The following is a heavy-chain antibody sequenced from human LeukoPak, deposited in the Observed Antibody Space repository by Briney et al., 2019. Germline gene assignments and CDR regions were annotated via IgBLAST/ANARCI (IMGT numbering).Heavy chain of an antibody. Sequence: SSETLSLTCTVSGGSISSYYWSWIRQPPGKGLEWIGYIYYSGSTNYNPSLKSRVTISVDTSKNQFSLKLSSVTAADTAVYYCARANVDTAMVTHYYYYYGMDVWGQGTTVTVSS. CDR2: IYYSGST. D-gene: IGHD5-18*01. CDR3: ARANVDTAMVTHYYYYYGMDV. V-gene: IGHV4-59*01. CDR1: GGSISSYY. J-gene: IGHJ6*02.